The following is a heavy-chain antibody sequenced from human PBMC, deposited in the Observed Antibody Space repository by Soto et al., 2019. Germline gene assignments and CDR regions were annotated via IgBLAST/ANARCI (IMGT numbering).Heavy chain of an antibody. CDR1: GGSFSGYY. Sequence: PSETLSLTCAVYGGSFSGYYWSWIRQPPGKGLEWIGEITHSGSTNYNPSLKSRVTISIDTSKNQFSLNLSSVTAADTAVYYCARGRPGRGIAARGYYFDYWGQGTLVTVSS. CDR3: ARGRPGRGIAARGYYFDY. V-gene: IGHV4-34*01. CDR2: ITHSGST. D-gene: IGHD6-13*01. J-gene: IGHJ4*02.